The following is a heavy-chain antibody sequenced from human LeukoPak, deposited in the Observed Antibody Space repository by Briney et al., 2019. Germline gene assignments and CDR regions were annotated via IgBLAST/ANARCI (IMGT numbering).Heavy chain of an antibody. Sequence: PSETLSLTCIVSGGSISGYYWSWIRRPAGKGLEWIGRIYADGNNNHNPALRSRVTMSVDTSKNQFSLKLSSVTAADTAVYYCARGRDYGDYFDYWGQGTLVTVSS. V-gene: IGHV4-4*07. CDR3: ARGRDYGDYFDY. CDR2: IYADGNN. CDR1: GGSISGYY. D-gene: IGHD4-17*01. J-gene: IGHJ4*02.